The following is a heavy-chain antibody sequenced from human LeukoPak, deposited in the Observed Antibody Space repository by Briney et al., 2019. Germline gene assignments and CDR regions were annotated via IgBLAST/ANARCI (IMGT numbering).Heavy chain of an antibody. CDR2: ISAYNGNT. CDR1: GYTFTSYD. J-gene: IGHJ3*02. Sequence: ASVKVSCKASGYTFTSYDINWVRQATGQGLEWMGWISAYNGNTNYAQKLQGRVTMTTDTSTSTAYMELRSLRSDDTAVYYCARDAVNSGLDAFDIWGQGTMVTVSS. D-gene: IGHD6-19*01. V-gene: IGHV1-18*01. CDR3: ARDAVNSGLDAFDI.